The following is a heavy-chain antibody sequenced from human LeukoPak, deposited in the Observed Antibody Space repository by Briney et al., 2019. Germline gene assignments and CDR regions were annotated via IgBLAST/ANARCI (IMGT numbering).Heavy chain of an antibody. J-gene: IGHJ6*02. V-gene: IGHV4-30-2*01. CDR3: ARGTYGGGMDV. Sequence: PSETLSLTCTVSGYSISSGGYSWSWIRQPPGKGLEWIGYIYHSGSTYYNPSLKSRVTISVDRSKNQFSLKLSSVTAADTAVYYCARGTYGGGMDVWGQGTTVTVSS. CDR2: IYHSGST. D-gene: IGHD3-10*01. CDR1: GYSISSGGYS.